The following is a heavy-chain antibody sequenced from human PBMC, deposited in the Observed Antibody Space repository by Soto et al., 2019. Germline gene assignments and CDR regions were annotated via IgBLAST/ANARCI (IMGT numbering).Heavy chain of an antibody. CDR3: ASQEMATKNVDAFDI. V-gene: IGHV1-69*13. Sequence: ASVKVSCKASGGTFSSYAISWVRQAPGQGLEWMGGIIPIFGTANYAQKFQGRVTITADESTSTAYMELSSLKASDTAMYYCASQEMATKNVDAFDIWGQGTMVTVSS. CDR1: GGTFSSYA. D-gene: IGHD5-12*01. J-gene: IGHJ3*02. CDR2: IIPIFGTA.